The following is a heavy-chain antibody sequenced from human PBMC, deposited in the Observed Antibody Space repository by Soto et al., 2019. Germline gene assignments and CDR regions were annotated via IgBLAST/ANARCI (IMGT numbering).Heavy chain of an antibody. CDR3: AKDTRAARPYYYGMDV. CDR1: GFTFDDYA. V-gene: IGHV3-9*01. Sequence: EVQLVESGGGLVQPGRSLRLSCAASGFTFDDYAMHWVRRAPGKGLEWVSGISWNSGSIGYADSVKGRFTISRDNAKNSLYLQMNSLRAEDTALYYCAKDTRAARPYYYGMDVWGQGTTVTVSS. D-gene: IGHD6-6*01. J-gene: IGHJ6*02. CDR2: ISWNSGSI.